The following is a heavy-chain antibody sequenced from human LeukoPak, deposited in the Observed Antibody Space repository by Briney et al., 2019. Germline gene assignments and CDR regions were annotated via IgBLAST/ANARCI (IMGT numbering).Heavy chain of an antibody. J-gene: IGHJ2*01. V-gene: IGHV3-48*04. Sequence: PGGSLRLSCAASGFTFSSYAMSWVRQAPGKGLEWVSYISSSSSTIYYADSVKGRFTISRDNAKNSLYLQMNSLRAEDTAVYYCARDRPPKNSGGRPYWYFDLWGRGTLVTVSS. D-gene: IGHD2-15*01. CDR3: ARDRPPKNSGGRPYWYFDL. CDR2: ISSSSSTI. CDR1: GFTFSSYA.